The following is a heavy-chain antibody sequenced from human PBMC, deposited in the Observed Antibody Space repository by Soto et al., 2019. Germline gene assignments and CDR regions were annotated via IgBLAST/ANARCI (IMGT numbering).Heavy chain of an antibody. CDR3: ARISYDSSGYYYDPGDYYGMDV. D-gene: IGHD3-22*01. CDR1: GFSLSTSGMC. Sequence: SGPTLVNPTQTLTLTCTFSGFSLSTSGMCVSRIRQPPGKALEWLALIDWDDDKYYSTSLKTRLTISKDTSKNQVVLTMTNMDPVDTATYYCARISYDSSGYYYDPGDYYGMDVWGQGTTVTVSS. CDR2: IDWDDDK. J-gene: IGHJ6*02. V-gene: IGHV2-70*01.